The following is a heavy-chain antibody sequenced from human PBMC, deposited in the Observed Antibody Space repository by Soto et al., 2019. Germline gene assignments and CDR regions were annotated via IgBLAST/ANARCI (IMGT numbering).Heavy chain of an antibody. V-gene: IGHV3-30-3*01. D-gene: IGHD2-15*01. CDR1: GFTFRNHA. J-gene: IGHJ6*02. CDR3: ARGDREDILVVVGARPGEYGIDI. CDR2: IAYDGSNA. Sequence: QVQLVESGGAVVQPGGSLRLSCAASGFTFRNHAMHWVRQAPGTGLECLAVIAYDGSNAFYRDSVKGRFTVSRDNSKTALYLHMDSLRSEDTAVYYCARGDREDILVVVGARPGEYGIDIWGQGTTVTVSS.